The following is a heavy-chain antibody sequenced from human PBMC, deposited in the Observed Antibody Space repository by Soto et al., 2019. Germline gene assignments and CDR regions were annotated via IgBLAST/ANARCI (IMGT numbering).Heavy chain of an antibody. CDR3: ARTEVPAAMGGGFDA. V-gene: IGHV1-18*01. CDR2: ISPYNDNT. CDR1: GLSLSGDG. J-gene: IGHJ5*02. D-gene: IGHD2-2*01. Sequence: QVQLVQSAAEVKKPGASVKVSCKASGLSLSGDGINWVRQAPGQGLQWVGWISPYNDNTNYAQKLQDRVTLTTDTSTSTAYVELSSLRFDDTAVYYCARTEVPAAMGGGFDAWGQGTLVTVSS.